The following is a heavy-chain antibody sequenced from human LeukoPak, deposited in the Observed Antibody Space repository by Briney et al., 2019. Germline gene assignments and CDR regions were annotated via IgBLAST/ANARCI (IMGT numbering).Heavy chain of an antibody. V-gene: IGHV3-11*01. Sequence: PGGSLRLSCAASGFNFSDHYMSWLRQAPGKGLEWLAYTSSSDYSRYHADSVKGRFTISRDNTKNSLFLQMNSLRDGDTAVYYCARGKRRFDPWGQGTLVTVSS. J-gene: IGHJ5*02. CDR1: GFNFSDHY. CDR2: TSSSDYSR. D-gene: IGHD3-10*01. CDR3: ARGKRRFDP.